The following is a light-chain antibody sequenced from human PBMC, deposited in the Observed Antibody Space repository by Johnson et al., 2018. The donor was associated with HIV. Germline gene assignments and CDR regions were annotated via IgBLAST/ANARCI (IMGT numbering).Light chain of an antibody. J-gene: IGLJ1*01. Sequence: QSVLTQPPSVSAAPGQKVTIYCSGSSSNIGNNYVSWYQQLPGTAPKLLIYENNKRPSGIPDRFSGSKSGTSATLGITGLQTGDEADYYCGTWDSSLSAFYYVFGTGTKVTVL. CDR2: ENN. CDR3: GTWDSSLSAFYYV. CDR1: SSNIGNNY. V-gene: IGLV1-51*02.